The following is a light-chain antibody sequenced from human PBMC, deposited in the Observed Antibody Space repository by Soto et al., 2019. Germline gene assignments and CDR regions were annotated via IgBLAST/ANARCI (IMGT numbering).Light chain of an antibody. J-gene: IGKJ3*01. CDR2: DGS. Sequence: DILLTQSPASLSLALGERATLSCRASQSVSAYLAWYQQKPGQAPRLLIYDGSHMATGIPARFSGSGSATDFTLTISGLEREDFAAYYCQQRSNWLISFGPGTKVDI. CDR3: QQRSNWLIS. V-gene: IGKV3-11*01. CDR1: QSVSAY.